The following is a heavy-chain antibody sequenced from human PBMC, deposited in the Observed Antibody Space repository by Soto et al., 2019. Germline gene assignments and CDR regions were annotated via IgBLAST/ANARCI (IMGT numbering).Heavy chain of an antibody. D-gene: IGHD2-15*01. J-gene: IGHJ4*02. CDR1: GYTFTSQN. CDR3: ASDLRYCSADSCDDY. CDR2: INPGIDNT. V-gene: IGHV1-46*04. Sequence: ASVKVSCKASGYTFTSQNMHWVRQAPGQGLEWMGVINPGIDNTTYAQKLQERVTMTSDTSTSTVYMELSSLRPEDTALYYCASDLRYCSADSCDDYWGQGAQVTVSS.